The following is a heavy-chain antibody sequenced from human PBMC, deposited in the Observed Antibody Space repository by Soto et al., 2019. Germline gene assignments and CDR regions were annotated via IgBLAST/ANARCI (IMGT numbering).Heavy chain of an antibody. CDR3: ARDWNDFWSGYYTPDAFDI. D-gene: IGHD3-3*01. J-gene: IGHJ3*02. CDR1: GFTFSSYS. V-gene: IGHV3-48*01. CDR2: ISSSSSTI. Sequence: EVQLVESGGGLVQPEGSLRLSCAASGFTFSSYSMNWVRQAPGKGLEWVSYISSSSSTIYYADSVKGRFTISRDNAKNSLYLQMNSLRAEDTAVYYCARDWNDFWSGYYTPDAFDIWGQGTMVTVSS.